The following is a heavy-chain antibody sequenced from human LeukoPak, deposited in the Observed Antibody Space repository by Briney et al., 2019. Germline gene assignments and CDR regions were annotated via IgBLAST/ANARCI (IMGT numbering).Heavy chain of an antibody. CDR1: GYSFTSYW. Sequence: GESLKISCKGSGYSFTSYWIGWVRQLPGKGLEWMGIIYPGDSDTRYSPSFQGQVTISADKSISTAYLQWSSLKASDTAMYCCARYGSGSYSSPSFDYWGQGTLVTVSS. J-gene: IGHJ4*02. CDR2: IYPGDSDT. D-gene: IGHD3-10*01. CDR3: ARYGSGSYSSPSFDY. V-gene: IGHV5-51*01.